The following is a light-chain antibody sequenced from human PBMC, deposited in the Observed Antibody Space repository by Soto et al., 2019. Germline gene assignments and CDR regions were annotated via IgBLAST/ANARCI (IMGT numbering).Light chain of an antibody. Sequence: EIVLTQSPGTLSLSPGERATLSCRASQSVSSSYLAWYQQKPGQAPRLLIYGASSRATGLPDRFSGSGSGTDFTLTISRLEPEDFAVYYCQQYSSSPPATFGQGTQLEIK. CDR2: GAS. CDR1: QSVSSSY. CDR3: QQYSSSPPAT. V-gene: IGKV3-20*01. J-gene: IGKJ5*01.